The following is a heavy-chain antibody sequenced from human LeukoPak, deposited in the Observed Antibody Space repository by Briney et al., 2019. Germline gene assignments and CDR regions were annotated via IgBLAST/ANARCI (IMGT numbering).Heavy chain of an antibody. J-gene: IGHJ6*03. V-gene: IGHV3-9*01. D-gene: IGHD2-15*01. CDR1: GFTLDDYA. CDR2: ISWNSGSI. CDR3: AKEGPFSRSLPRLSYYYYYMDV. Sequence: PGRSLRLSCAASGFTLDDYAMYWVRQAPGKGLEWVSGISWNSGSIGYADSVKGRFTISRDNAKNSLYLQMNSLRAEDTALYYCAKEGPFSRSLPRLSYYYYYMDVWGKGTTVTISS.